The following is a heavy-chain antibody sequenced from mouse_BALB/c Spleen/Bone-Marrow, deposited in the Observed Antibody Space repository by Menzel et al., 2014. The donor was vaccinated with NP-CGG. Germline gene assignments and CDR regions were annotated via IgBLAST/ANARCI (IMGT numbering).Heavy chain of an antibody. Sequence: VQLQQSGPELVKPGASVKMSCKASGYTFTDYYMDWVKQSHGESFEWIGRVNPYNGGTSYNQKFKGKATLTVDKSSTTAYVELNSLTSEDSAVYYCARGGYRDYWGQGTTLTVSS. CDR3: ARGGYRDY. CDR1: GYTFTDYY. J-gene: IGHJ2*01. V-gene: IGHV1-19*01. CDR2: VNPYNGGT. D-gene: IGHD2-2*01.